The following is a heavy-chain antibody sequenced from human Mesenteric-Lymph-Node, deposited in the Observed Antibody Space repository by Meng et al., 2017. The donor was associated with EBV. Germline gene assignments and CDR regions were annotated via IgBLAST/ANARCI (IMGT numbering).Heavy chain of an antibody. CDR1: GDTFATYG. D-gene: IGHD3-16*01. J-gene: IGHJ4*02. CDR2: INTYNGKT. Sequence: QVQLIQSGTEVKKPGXSVQVSCMASGDTFATYGINWVRQAPGQGLEWMGWINTYNGKTNYAQKFQGRVTMTTDTSTTTAYMDLRSLRSDDTAVYFCARGPITFGESLSAYWGQGTLVTVSS. V-gene: IGHV1-18*01. CDR3: ARGPITFGESLSAY.